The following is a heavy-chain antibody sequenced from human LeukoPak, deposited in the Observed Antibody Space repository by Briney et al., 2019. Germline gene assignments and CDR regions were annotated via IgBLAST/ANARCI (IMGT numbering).Heavy chain of an antibody. CDR1: GYTLTELS. V-gene: IGHV1-24*01. Sequence: ASVKVSCKVSGYTLTELSMHWVRQAPGKGLEWMGGFDPEDGETIYAQKFQGRVTTTEDTSTDTAYMELSSLRSEDTAVYYCATVNFRSWYLFDYWGQGTLVTVSS. CDR2: FDPEDGET. CDR3: ATVNFRSWYLFDY. J-gene: IGHJ4*02. D-gene: IGHD6-13*01.